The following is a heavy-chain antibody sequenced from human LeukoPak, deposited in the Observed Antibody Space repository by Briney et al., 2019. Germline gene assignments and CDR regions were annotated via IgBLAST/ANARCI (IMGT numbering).Heavy chain of an antibody. CDR3: ARVLMVRGVIINYFDY. CDR2: IYYSGST. CDR1: GGSISSYY. Sequence: SETLSLTCTVSGGSISSYYWSWIRQPPGKGLEWIGYIYYSGSTNYNPSLKSRVTISVDTSKNQFSLKLSSVTAADTAVYYCARVLMVRGVIINYFDYWGQGTLVTVSS. V-gene: IGHV4-59*12. D-gene: IGHD3-10*01. J-gene: IGHJ4*02.